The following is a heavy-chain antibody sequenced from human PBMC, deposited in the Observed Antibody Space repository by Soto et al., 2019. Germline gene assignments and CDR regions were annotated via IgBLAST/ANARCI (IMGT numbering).Heavy chain of an antibody. CDR3: ARAEVVTVFDY. CDR1: GGSFSGYY. CDR2: INQSGST. V-gene: IGHV4-34*01. J-gene: IGHJ4*02. Sequence: QVQLQQWGAGLLKPSETLSLTCAVYGGSFSGYYWSWIRQPPGKGLEWIGEINQSGSTNYNPSLKSRVTLSVDTSKNQFSLKLCSVTAADTAVYYCARAEVVTVFDYWGQGTLVTVSS. D-gene: IGHD2-21*02.